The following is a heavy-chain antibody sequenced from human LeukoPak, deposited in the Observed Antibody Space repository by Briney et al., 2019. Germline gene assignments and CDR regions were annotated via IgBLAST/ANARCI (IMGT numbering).Heavy chain of an antibody. CDR1: GFTFSSHG. V-gene: IGHV3-23*01. D-gene: IGHD6-19*01. CDR2: ITGGATST. CDR3: AKGTVADFDY. J-gene: IGHJ4*02. Sequence: GGSLRLSCAASGFTFSSHGMSWVRQAPGKGLEWVSAITGGATSTYYANSVKGRFTISRDNSKNTLYLQMNSLRAEDTAVYYCAKGTVADFDYWGQGTLVAVSS.